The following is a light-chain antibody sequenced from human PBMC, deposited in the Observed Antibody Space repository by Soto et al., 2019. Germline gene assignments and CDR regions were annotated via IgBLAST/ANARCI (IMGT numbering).Light chain of an antibody. CDR1: QSVSSN. V-gene: IGKV3D-20*01. J-gene: IGKJ4*01. Sequence: EIVLTQSPGTLSLSPGERATLSCRASQSVSSNLAWYQQKPGLAPRLLIYDASIRATGIPDRFSGSGSGTDFTLTISSLQPEDFATYYCQQSYSIPRTFGGGTKVDIK. CDR2: DAS. CDR3: QQSYSIPRT.